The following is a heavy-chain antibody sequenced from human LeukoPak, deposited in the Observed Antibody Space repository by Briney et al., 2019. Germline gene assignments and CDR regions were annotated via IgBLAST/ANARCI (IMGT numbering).Heavy chain of an antibody. Sequence: ASVKVSCKASGYTFTSYYLHWVRQAPGQGLEWMGIFNPSDGRATYTQKSQGRVTMTRDTSTSTVYMDLSSLRSGDTALYYCARQAVTTGWYFDYWGQGTLVAVSS. J-gene: IGHJ4*02. V-gene: IGHV1-46*01. CDR2: FNPSDGRA. CDR3: ARQAVTTGWYFDY. D-gene: IGHD4-17*01. CDR1: GYTFTSYY.